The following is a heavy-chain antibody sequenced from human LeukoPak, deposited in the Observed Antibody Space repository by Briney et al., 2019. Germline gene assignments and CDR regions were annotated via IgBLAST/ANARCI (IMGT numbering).Heavy chain of an antibody. CDR1: GGSISSYY. Sequence: SETLSLTCTVSGGSISSYYWSWIRQPPGKGLEWIGEINHSGSTNYNPSLKSRVTISVDTSKNQFSLKLSSVTAADTAVYYRARGGIAAAGSNWFDPWGQGTLVTVSS. V-gene: IGHV4-34*01. CDR2: INHSGST. D-gene: IGHD6-13*01. J-gene: IGHJ5*02. CDR3: ARGGIAAAGSNWFDP.